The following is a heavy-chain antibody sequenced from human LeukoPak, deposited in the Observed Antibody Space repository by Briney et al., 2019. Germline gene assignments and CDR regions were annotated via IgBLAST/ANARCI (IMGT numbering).Heavy chain of an antibody. CDR3: ATAQNTGTTSKFSFDY. V-gene: IGHV1-46*01. CDR2: INPSGGST. Sequence: ASVKVSCKASGYTFTSYYMHWVPQAPGQGLERMGIINPSGGSTSYAQKFQGRVTMTRDTSTSTVYMELSSLTSEDTAVYYCATAQNTGTTSKFSFDYCGQGTLVTVSS. D-gene: IGHD1-7*01. J-gene: IGHJ4*02. CDR1: GYTFTSYY.